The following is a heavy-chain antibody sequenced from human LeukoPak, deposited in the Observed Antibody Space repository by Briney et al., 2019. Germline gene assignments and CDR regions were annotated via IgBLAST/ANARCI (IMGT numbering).Heavy chain of an antibody. J-gene: IGHJ5*02. CDR2: IYTSGST. V-gene: IGHV4-4*07. D-gene: IGHD6-19*01. Sequence: PSETLSLTCTVSGGSISSYYWSWIRQPAGEGLEWIGRIYTSGSTNYNPSLKSRVTMSVETSKNQFSLKLSSVTAADTAVYYCAREHGRIAVGWFDPWGQGTLVTSSS. CDR3: AREHGRIAVGWFDP. CDR1: GGSISSYY.